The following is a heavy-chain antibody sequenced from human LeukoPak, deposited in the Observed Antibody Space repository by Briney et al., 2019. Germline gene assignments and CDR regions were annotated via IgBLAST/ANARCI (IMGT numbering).Heavy chain of an antibody. J-gene: IGHJ6*03. CDR3: ARDPRPSTGNYYYYYMDV. CDR1: GGSISSGSYY. CDR2: IYTSGST. Sequence: SETLSPTCTVSGGSISSGSYYWSWIRQPAGKGLEWIGRIYTSGSTNYNPSLKSRVTISVDTSKNQFSLKLSSVTAADTAVYYCARDPRPSTGNYYYYYMDVWGKGTTVTVSS. D-gene: IGHD4-11*01. V-gene: IGHV4-61*02.